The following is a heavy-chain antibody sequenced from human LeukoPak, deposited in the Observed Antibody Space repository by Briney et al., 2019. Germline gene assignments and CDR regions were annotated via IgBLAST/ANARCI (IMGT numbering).Heavy chain of an antibody. Sequence: PGGSLRLSCAASGFTFSSYAMSWVRQAPGKGLEWVSVIYSGGSTYYADSVKGRFTVSRDNSENTLYLQMNSLRAEDTAVYYCARGQAVTPDLDYWGQGTLVTVSS. CDR2: IYSGGST. J-gene: IGHJ4*02. CDR3: ARGQAVTPDLDY. V-gene: IGHV3-66*01. CDR1: GFTFSSYA. D-gene: IGHD4-23*01.